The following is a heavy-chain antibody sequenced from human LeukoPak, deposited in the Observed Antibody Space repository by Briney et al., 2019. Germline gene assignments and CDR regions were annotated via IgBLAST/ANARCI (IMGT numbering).Heavy chain of an antibody. CDR3: ARGALVGAFDY. V-gene: IGHV3-48*03. J-gene: IGHJ4*02. Sequence: GGSLRLSCAASGFAFSSFEMNWVCQAPGKGLEWVSYITSSDSTIYYADSVKGRFTISRDNAKNSLYLQMNSLRAEDTAVYYCARGALVGAFDYWGQGTLVTVSS. D-gene: IGHD1-26*01. CDR1: GFAFSSFE. CDR2: ITSSDSTI.